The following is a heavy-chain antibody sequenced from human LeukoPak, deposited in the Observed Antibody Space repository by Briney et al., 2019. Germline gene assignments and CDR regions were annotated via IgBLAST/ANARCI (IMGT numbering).Heavy chain of an antibody. CDR1: GFTFDDYA. CDR2: ISWNSGSI. J-gene: IGHJ6*02. D-gene: IGHD3-16*01. V-gene: IGHV3-9*01. CDR3: AKDKLSGYGMDV. Sequence: GGSLRLSCAASGFTFDDYAMHWVRQAPGKGLEWVSGISWNSGSIGYADSVKGRFTISRDNAKNSLYLQMNSLRAKDTALYYCAKDKLSGYGMDVWGQGTTVTVSS.